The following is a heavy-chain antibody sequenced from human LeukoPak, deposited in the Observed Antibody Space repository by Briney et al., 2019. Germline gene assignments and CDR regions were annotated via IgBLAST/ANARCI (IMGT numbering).Heavy chain of an antibody. CDR1: GFTFSSYN. V-gene: IGHV3-21*01. D-gene: IGHD1-26*01. J-gene: IGHJ4*02. CDR2: ISTTSNYI. CDR3: ARVDSGSPH. Sequence: PGGSLRLSCAASGFTFSSYNMNWVRQAPGRGLEWVSSISTTSNYIYYADSVKGRFTISRDNAKNSLYLQMNSLRAEDTPVYYCARVDSGSPHWGQGTLVTVSS.